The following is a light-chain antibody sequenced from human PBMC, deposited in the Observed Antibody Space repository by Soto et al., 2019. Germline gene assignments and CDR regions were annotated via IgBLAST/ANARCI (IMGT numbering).Light chain of an antibody. CDR1: QSVSSN. V-gene: IGKV3-15*01. CDR3: QQYNNWPYT. J-gene: IGKJ2*01. Sequence: EIVMTQSPATLSVSPGERATLSCRASQSVSSNLAWYQQKPGQAPRLLMYGASIRDNGIPDRFSGSGSGTEFTLSISSLQPEDFAVYYCQQYNNWPYTFGQGTKVDIK. CDR2: GAS.